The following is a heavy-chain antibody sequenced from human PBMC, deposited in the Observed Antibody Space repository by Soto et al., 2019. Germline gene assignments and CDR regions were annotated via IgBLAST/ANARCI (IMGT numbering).Heavy chain of an antibody. CDR1: EYTFTGYY. Sequence: GASVKVSCKASEYTFTGYYIHWVRQAPGQGLEWMGWTNPSNGGTNYAQKFQGRVTMTRDTSLSIAYMELTTLRSDDTAVFYCAREVGGGRQYYFDSWGLGTLVTVSS. CDR2: TNPSNGGT. J-gene: IGHJ4*02. D-gene: IGHD3-16*01. CDR3: AREVGGGRQYYFDS. V-gene: IGHV1-2*02.